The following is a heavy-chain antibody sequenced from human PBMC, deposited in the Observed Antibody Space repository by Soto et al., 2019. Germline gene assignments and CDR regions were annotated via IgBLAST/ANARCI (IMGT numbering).Heavy chain of an antibody. Sequence: GASVKVSCKTSGYAFSNYGISWVRQAPGQGLEWMGWISAYNGNPNYVQKFQGRVTMTTDTSTSTAYMELRSLRSDDTAVYYCARTVGYPDYWGRGTLVTVSS. CDR3: ARTVGYPDY. V-gene: IGHV1-18*01. J-gene: IGHJ4*02. CDR1: GYAFSNYG. D-gene: IGHD2-15*01. CDR2: ISAYNGNP.